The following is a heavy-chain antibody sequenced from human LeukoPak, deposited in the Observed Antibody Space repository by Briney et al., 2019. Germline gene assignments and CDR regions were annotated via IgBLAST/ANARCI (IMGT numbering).Heavy chain of an antibody. J-gene: IGHJ4*02. V-gene: IGHV3-23*01. Sequence: GGSLRLSCAASGFTVSSNYMSWVRQAPGKGLEWVSAISGSGGSTYYADSVKGRFTISRDNSKNTLYLQMNSLRAEDTAVYYCAKDLERTTVIGPTLDYWGQGTLVTVSS. D-gene: IGHD4-17*01. CDR1: GFTVSSNY. CDR2: ISGSGGST. CDR3: AKDLERTTVIGPTLDY.